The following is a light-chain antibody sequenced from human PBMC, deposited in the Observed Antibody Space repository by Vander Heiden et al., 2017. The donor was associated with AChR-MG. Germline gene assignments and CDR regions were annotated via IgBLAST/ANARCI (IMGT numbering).Light chain of an antibody. CDR2: WAS. Sequence: DIVMTQSPDSLAVSLGERATINCKSSQSVLYSPNNKNYLAWYQQKPGQPPKLLIYWASTRESGVPDRFSGSGSGTDFTLTISSLQAEDVAVYYCQQYYSTPGITFGPGTKVDIK. V-gene: IGKV4-1*01. CDR3: QQYYSTPGIT. J-gene: IGKJ3*01. CDR1: QSVLYSPNNKNY.